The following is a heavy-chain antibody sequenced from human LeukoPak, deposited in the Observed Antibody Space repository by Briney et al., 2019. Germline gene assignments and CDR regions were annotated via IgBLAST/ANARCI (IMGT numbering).Heavy chain of an antibody. J-gene: IGHJ4*02. Sequence: SETLSLTCTVSGGSISSYYWSWIRQPPGKGLEWIGYINYSGSINYNPSLKSRVTISVDTSKNQFSLKLKSMTAADTAVYYCARAYNWNYWGDGYFDYWGEGTLVTVSS. V-gene: IGHV4-59*01. CDR2: INYSGSI. CDR3: ARAYNWNYWGDGYFDY. D-gene: IGHD1-7*01. CDR1: GGSISSYY.